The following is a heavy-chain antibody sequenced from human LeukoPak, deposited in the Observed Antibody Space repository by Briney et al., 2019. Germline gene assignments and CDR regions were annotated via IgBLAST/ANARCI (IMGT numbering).Heavy chain of an antibody. CDR3: ARQSFIAGDNWNYVLNGDDALDI. Sequence: ASVKVSCKASGYTFSRYGITWVRQAPGQGLEWMGWITSYDGNTNFAHNFQARVTITTDTSTNTAYMELRSLRSDDTAVYYCARQSFIAGDNWNYVLNGDDALDIWGQGTMVTVSS. D-gene: IGHD1-7*01. CDR1: GYTFSRYG. CDR2: ITSYDGNT. V-gene: IGHV1-18*01. J-gene: IGHJ3*02.